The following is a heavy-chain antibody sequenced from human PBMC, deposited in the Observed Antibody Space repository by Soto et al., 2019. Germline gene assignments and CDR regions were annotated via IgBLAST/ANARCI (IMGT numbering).Heavy chain of an antibody. J-gene: IGHJ6*03. CDR2: ISSGSNYT. CDR1: GFTFSSYS. V-gene: IGHV3-21*06. CDR3: ARDFKESQYCYSCMDV. Sequence: EVQLVESGGGLVKPGGSLRLSCVVSGFTFSSYSMNWVRQAPGKGLEWVSSISSGSNYTYYADSVKGRFTISRDNAKNSVYMQMNSLRAEDTALYYCARDFKESQYCYSCMDVWGKGTTVSVSS. D-gene: IGHD2-21*02.